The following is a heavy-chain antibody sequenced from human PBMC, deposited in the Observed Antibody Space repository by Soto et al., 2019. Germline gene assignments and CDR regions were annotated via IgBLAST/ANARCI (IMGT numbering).Heavy chain of an antibody. CDR3: ARDSWKRGYSSSRPFDY. D-gene: IGHD6-13*01. Sequence: QVQLVQSGAEVKKPGASVKVSCKASGYTFTSYAMHWVRQAPGQRLEWMGWINAGNGNTKYSQKFQGRVTITRDTSASTAYMELSSLRSEDTAVYYCARDSWKRGYSSSRPFDYWGQGTLVTVSS. J-gene: IGHJ4*02. V-gene: IGHV1-3*01. CDR2: INAGNGNT. CDR1: GYTFTSYA.